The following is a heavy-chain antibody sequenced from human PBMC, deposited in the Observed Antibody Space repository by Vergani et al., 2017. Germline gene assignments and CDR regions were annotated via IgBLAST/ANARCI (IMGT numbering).Heavy chain of an antibody. D-gene: IGHD3-3*01. J-gene: IGHJ4*02. CDR2: ISSSGSTI. Sequence: VQLLESGGGLVQPGGSLRLSCAASGFTFSDYYMSWIRQAPGKGLEWVSYISSSGSTIYYADSVKGRFTISRDNAKNSLYLQMNSLRADDTAVYYCARDIPINDFWSGYFPYYFDYWGQGTLVTVSS. CDR3: ARDIPINDFWSGYFPYYFDY. V-gene: IGHV3-11*01. CDR1: GFTFSDYY.